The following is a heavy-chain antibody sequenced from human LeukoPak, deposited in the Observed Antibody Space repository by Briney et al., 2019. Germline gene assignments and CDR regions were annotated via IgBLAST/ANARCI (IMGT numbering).Heavy chain of an antibody. CDR2: IGIDSGNT. V-gene: IGHV3-48*01. Sequence: PGGSLRLSCTASGFPFIEYSMNWVRQVPGKGLEWIAYIGIDSGNTKYADSVRGRFTISADKTKNSPYLQMNSLRVDDTAVYYCARDHNYAFDNWGQGTLVSVAS. CDR1: GFPFIEYS. D-gene: IGHD1-1*01. J-gene: IGHJ4*02. CDR3: ARDHNYAFDN.